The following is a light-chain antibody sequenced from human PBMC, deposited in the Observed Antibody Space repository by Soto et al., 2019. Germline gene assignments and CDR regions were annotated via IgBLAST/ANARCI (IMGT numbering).Light chain of an antibody. CDR1: ESIGNW. CDR2: AAS. J-gene: IGKJ4*01. CDR3: QQSYSTALT. V-gene: IGKV1-39*01. Sequence: IQMTQSPSTLSASLGYRFTITFLASESIGNWLAWYQRHPGKAPKLLIYAASSLQSGVPSRFSGSGSGTDFTLTISSLQPEDFATYYCQQSYSTALTFGGGTKVDI.